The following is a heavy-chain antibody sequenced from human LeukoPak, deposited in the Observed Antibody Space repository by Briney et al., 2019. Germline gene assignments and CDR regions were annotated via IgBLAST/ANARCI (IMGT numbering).Heavy chain of an antibody. CDR3: ASLPLSYIDY. Sequence: GGSLRLSCAASGFTFSRYEMNWVRQAPGKGLEWILYISSSGSTIYYADSVKGRFTISRDNAKNSLYLQMNSLRAEDTAVYYCASLPLSYIDYWGQGTLVTVSS. V-gene: IGHV3-48*03. CDR2: ISSSGSTI. J-gene: IGHJ4*02. CDR1: GFTFSRYE.